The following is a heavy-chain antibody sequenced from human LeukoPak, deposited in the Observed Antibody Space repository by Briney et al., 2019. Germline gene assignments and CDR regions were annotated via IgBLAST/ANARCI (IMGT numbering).Heavy chain of an antibody. CDR3: ATGGGLAVSHI. V-gene: IGHV4-39*01. Sequence: PSETLSLTCTVSGGSISRSNYYWDWIRQPPGKGLEWIGSVDKSGSTYYNPTLKSRVTISADTSKNQFSLKLSSVTAADTAVYFCATGGGLAVSHIWGQGTLVTVSS. D-gene: IGHD5/OR15-5a*01. CDR1: GGSISRSNYY. CDR2: VDKSGST. J-gene: IGHJ4*02.